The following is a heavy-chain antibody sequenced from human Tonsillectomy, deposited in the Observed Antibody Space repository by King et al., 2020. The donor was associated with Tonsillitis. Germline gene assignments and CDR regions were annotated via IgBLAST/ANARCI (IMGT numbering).Heavy chain of an antibody. Sequence: VQLVESGGGVVQPGRSLSLSCATSRFTFSSYGVHWVRQAPGKGLEWVAVIWYDGSNKYYADSVKGRFTISRDNSKNTLYLQMNSLRAEDTAVYYCARSMVRGDYFDYWGQGTLVTVSS. CDR2: IWYDGSNK. D-gene: IGHD3-10*01. J-gene: IGHJ4*02. CDR3: ARSMVRGDYFDY. V-gene: IGHV3-33*08. CDR1: RFTFSSYG.